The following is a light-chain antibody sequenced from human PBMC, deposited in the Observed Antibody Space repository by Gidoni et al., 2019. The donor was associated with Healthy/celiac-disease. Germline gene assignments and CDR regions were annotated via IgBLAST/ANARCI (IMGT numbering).Light chain of an antibody. CDR3: QKYNSTPPWT. V-gene: IGKV1-27*01. CDR1: QGISNY. CDR2: AAY. Sequence: DIQMTQSPSSPSASVGDSVTITSRASQGISNYLACYQQKPGEAPKLLIYAAYSLQSGVPSRFSGSGSWADFTLTISSLQPEDVAAYYCQKYNSTPPWTFGRGTKVEIK. J-gene: IGKJ1*01.